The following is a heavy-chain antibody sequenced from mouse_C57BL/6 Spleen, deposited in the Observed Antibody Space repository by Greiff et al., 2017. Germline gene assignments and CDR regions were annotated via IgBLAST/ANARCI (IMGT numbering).Heavy chain of an antibody. CDR3: TLYGNYEGFAY. D-gene: IGHD2-1*01. CDR1: GFTFSNYW. J-gene: IGHJ3*01. Sequence: EVKLMESGGGLVQPGGSMKLSCVASGFTFSNYWMNWVRQSPEKGLEWVAQIRLKSDNYATHYAESVKGRFTISRDDSKSSVYLQMNNLRAEDTGMYYCTLYGNYEGFAYWGQGTLVTVSA. CDR2: IRLKSDNYAT. V-gene: IGHV6-3*01.